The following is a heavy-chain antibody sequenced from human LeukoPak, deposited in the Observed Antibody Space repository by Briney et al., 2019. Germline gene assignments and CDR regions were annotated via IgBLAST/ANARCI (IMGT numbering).Heavy chain of an antibody. D-gene: IGHD5-24*01. V-gene: IGHV1-69*05. CDR3: ASGSLGDGYGVGDYYQYMDV. CDR2: IMPLFGTA. Sequence: SVKVSCKASGGTFNSYAISWVRQAPGQGLEWMGGIMPLFGTANYAQEFQGRVTFTTDESASTAYMEVSSLRSEDTAVYYCASGSLGDGYGVGDYYQYMDVWGKGTTVSVSS. J-gene: IGHJ6*03. CDR1: GGTFNSYA.